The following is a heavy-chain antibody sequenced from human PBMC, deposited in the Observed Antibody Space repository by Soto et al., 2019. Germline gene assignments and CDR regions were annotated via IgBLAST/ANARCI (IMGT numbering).Heavy chain of an antibody. V-gene: IGHV1-8*01. Sequence: QVQLVQSGAEVKKPGASVKVSCKASGYTFTSYDINWVRQATGQGLEWMGWMNPNSGNTGYAQKFQGSVPMTRNTSISTAYMELSSLRSEDTAVYYCARERGVRGSSSFGYWGQGTLVTVSS. CDR3: ARERGVRGSSSFGY. CDR2: MNPNSGNT. CDR1: GYTFTSYD. D-gene: IGHD3-10*01. J-gene: IGHJ4*02.